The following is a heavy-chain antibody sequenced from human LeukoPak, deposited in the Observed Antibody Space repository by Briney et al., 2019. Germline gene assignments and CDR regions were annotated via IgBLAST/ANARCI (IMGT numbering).Heavy chain of an antibody. CDR2: FYYSGST. Sequence: KPSETLSLTCTVSGGSISSYYWSWIRQPPGKGLEWIGYFYYSGSTKYNPSLKSRVTISGDTSKNQFSLKLNSVTAADTAVYYCARGCSAGTPHNWFDPWGQGTLVTVSS. V-gene: IGHV4-59*01. J-gene: IGHJ5*02. CDR3: ARGCSAGTPHNWFDP. CDR1: GGSISSYY. D-gene: IGHD6-13*01.